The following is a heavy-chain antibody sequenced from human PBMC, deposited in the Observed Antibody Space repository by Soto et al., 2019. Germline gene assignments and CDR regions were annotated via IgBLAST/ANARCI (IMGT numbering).Heavy chain of an antibody. CDR2: INPNSGGT. CDR1: GYTFTGYY. CDR3: AKGNVVYADYYYGMDV. J-gene: IGHJ6*02. Sequence: ASVKVSCKASGYTFTGYYMHWVRQAPGQRLEWMGWINPNSGGTNYAQKFQGWVTMTRDTSISTAYMELSRLRSDDTAVYYCAKGNVVYADYYYGMDVWGQGTTVTVSS. V-gene: IGHV1-2*04. D-gene: IGHD2-8*02.